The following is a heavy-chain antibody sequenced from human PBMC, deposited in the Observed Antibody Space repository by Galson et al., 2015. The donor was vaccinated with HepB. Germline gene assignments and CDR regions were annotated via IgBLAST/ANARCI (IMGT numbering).Heavy chain of an antibody. Sequence: SLRLSCAASGFTFSPYDMNWVRQAPGKGLEWISFISSSSRTIYYADSVKGRFTISRDNAKNSLYLQMNSLRAEDTAVYYCARRIDYWGQGTQVTVSS. V-gene: IGHV3-48*01. J-gene: IGHJ4*02. CDR1: GFTFSPYD. CDR3: ARRIDY. CDR2: ISSSSRTI.